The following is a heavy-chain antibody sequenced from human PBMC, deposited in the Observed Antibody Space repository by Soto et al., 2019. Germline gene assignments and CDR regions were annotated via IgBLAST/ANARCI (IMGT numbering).Heavy chain of an antibody. J-gene: IGHJ6*02. Sequence: NPSETLSLTCTVSGGSVSSGSHYWSWIRQPPGKGLEWIGEIHHSGSTNYNPSLKSRVTFSIDTSKRQFSLKVRSVTAADTAVYYCARGKRGSSWYRGEEKYYYYGMDVWGQGTPVTVSS. V-gene: IGHV4-61*01. CDR1: GGSVSSGSHY. CDR3: ARGKRGSSWYRGEEKYYYYGMDV. CDR2: IHHSGST. D-gene: IGHD6-13*01.